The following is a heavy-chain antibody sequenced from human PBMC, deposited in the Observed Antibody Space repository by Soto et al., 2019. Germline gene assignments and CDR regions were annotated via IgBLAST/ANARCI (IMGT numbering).Heavy chain of an antibody. D-gene: IGHD2-2*03. CDR3: ARSSPGYCSSTSCYAYGMDF. CDR1: GYTFTGYY. CDR2: INPNSGGT. V-gene: IGHV1-2*04. Sequence: SVKVSCKASGYTFTGYYMHWVRHAPGQGLEWMGWINPNSGGTNYAQKFQGWVTMTRDTSISTAYMELSRLRSDDTAVYYCARSSPGYCSSTSCYAYGMDFWGQGTTVTVSS. J-gene: IGHJ6*02.